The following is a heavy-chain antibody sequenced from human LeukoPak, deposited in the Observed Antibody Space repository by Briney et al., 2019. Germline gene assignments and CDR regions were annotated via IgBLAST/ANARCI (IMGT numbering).Heavy chain of an antibody. CDR2: IYSSGST. V-gene: IGHV4-59*08. J-gene: IGHJ5*02. Sequence: SETLSLTCTVSGGSLSNYYWSSIRQPPGKGLEWIGYIYSSGSTNYNPSLKSRVTISVDTSKNQSSLRLSSVTAADTAVYYCARYSSSVLATGGTSRWFDPWGQGTLVTVSS. CDR1: GGSLSNYY. D-gene: IGHD6-13*01. CDR3: ARYSSSVLATGGTSRWFDP.